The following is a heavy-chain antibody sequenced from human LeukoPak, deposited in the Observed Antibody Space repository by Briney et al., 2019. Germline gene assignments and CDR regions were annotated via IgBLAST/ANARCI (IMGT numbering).Heavy chain of an antibody. Sequence: PGGSLRLSCAASGFAVRSNYISSVRQAPGKGLGWVSALHSAGNTYSPDSVKGSFNLSRDNSKNTLYLQMNSLRDEDTAVYYCARARDRSEVRGVFGDWGQGTLVTVSS. CDR3: ARARDRSEVRGVFGD. CDR2: LHSAGNT. J-gene: IGHJ4*02. V-gene: IGHV3-66*01. D-gene: IGHD3-16*01. CDR1: GFAVRSNY.